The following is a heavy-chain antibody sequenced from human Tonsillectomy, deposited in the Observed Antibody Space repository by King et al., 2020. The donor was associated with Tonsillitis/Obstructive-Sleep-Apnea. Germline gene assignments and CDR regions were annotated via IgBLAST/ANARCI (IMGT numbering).Heavy chain of an antibody. V-gene: IGHV4-39*01. J-gene: IGHJ4*02. CDR3: ARRDAVVVITFAY. CDR2: NYYSGST. Sequence: QLQLQESGPGLVKPSETLSLTCTVSGGSISSSSYYWGWIRQPPGKGLEWIGSNYYSGSTYYNPSLKSRVTIPVDTSKNQFSLKLSSVTAADTAVYYCARRDAVVVITFAYWGQGTLVTVSS. CDR1: GGSISSSSYY. D-gene: IGHD3-22*01.